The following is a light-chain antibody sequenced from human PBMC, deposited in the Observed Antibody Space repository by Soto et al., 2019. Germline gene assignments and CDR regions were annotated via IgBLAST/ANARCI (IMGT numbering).Light chain of an antibody. Sequence: EIGISQSPATLSVSPGERATLSCRASQSVSSDLAWYQQKPGQAPRLLIYGASTRAIGIPARFSGSGSGTEFTLTISSLQSEDFAVYYCQQYNNWPPTFGQGTRLEIK. CDR3: QQYNNWPPT. V-gene: IGKV3-15*01. CDR1: QSVSSD. CDR2: GAS. J-gene: IGKJ5*01.